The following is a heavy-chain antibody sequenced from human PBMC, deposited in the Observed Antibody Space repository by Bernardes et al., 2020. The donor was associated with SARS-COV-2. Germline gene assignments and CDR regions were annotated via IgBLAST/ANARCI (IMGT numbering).Heavy chain of an antibody. D-gene: IGHD3-22*01. J-gene: IGHJ4*02. V-gene: IGHV4-39*01. CDR2: MSSSGRT. CDR1: GASVTSSDYY. CDR3: SRHRYFYDRSGYLFDY. Sequence: ETLSLTCTVSGASVTSSDYYWGWVLRAPGKGLEWIGSMSSSGRTNYNPSLRTRVTIALGTSRYNFSLDLSSVTAADTALYYCSRHRYFYDRSGYLFDYWGQGTLVTVSS.